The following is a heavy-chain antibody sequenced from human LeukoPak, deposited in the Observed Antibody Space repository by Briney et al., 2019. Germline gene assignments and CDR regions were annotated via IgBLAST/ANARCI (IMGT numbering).Heavy chain of an antibody. CDR3: ARSPGGYDLYY. V-gene: IGHV4-61*01. Sequence: SETLSLTCTVSGGSISSSSYYWSWIRQPPGKGLEWIGYIYYSGSTNYNPSLKSRVTISVDTSKNQFSLKLSSVTAADTAVYYCARSPGGYDLYYWGQGTLVTVSS. CDR1: GGSISSSSYY. D-gene: IGHD5-12*01. J-gene: IGHJ4*02. CDR2: IYYSGST.